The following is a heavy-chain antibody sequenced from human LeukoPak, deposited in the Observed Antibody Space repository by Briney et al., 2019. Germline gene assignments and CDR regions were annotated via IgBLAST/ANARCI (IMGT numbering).Heavy chain of an antibody. CDR2: INSDGSST. D-gene: IGHD3-10*01. J-gene: IGHJ4*02. Sequence: GSLRLSCAASGFTFSSYWMHWVRQAPGKGLVWVSRINSDGSSTSYADSVKGRFTISRDNAKNTLYLQMNSLRAEDTAVYYCARGKVMVRGVTQSVDFDYWGQGTLVTVSS. V-gene: IGHV3-74*01. CDR1: GFTFSSYW. CDR3: ARGKVMVRGVTQSVDFDY.